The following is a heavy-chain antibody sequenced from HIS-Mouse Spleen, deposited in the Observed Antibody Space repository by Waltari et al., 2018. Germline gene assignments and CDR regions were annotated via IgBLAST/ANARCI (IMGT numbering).Heavy chain of an antibody. CDR2: IKQDGSEK. CDR3: ARDYYYDRGDYYFDY. J-gene: IGHJ4*02. CDR1: GFTFSSYW. Sequence: EVQLVESGGGLVQPGGSLRLSCAASGFTFSSYWSSWVRQAPGKGLEWVANIKQDGSEKYYVDSVKGRFTISRDNAKNSLYLQMNSLRAEDTAVYYCARDYYYDRGDYYFDYWGQGTLVTVSS. D-gene: IGHD3-22*01. V-gene: IGHV3-7*01.